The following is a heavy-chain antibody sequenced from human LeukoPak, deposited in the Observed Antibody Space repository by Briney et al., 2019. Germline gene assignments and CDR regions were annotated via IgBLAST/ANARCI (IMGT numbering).Heavy chain of an antibody. CDR1: GYSFTSYW. D-gene: IGHD4-17*01. CDR3: ARHGAPLDYGDLYFFDF. Sequence: GESLKISCKGSGYSFTSYWIGWVRQMPGKGLEWMGIFFPGDSNTRYSPSFQGQVTISVDKSISTAYLQWSSLKASDTAMYYCARHGAPLDYGDLYFFDFWGQGTLVTVSS. V-gene: IGHV5-51*01. J-gene: IGHJ4*02. CDR2: FFPGDSNT.